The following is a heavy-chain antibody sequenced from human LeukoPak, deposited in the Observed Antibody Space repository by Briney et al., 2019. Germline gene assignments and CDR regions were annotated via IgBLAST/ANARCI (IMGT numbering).Heavy chain of an antibody. V-gene: IGHV1-18*01. CDR1: GGTFSSYA. Sequence: ASVKVSCKASGGTFSSYAISWVRQAPGQGLEWMGWISAYNGNTNYAQKLQGRVTMTTDTSTSTAYMELRSLRSDGTAVYYCARDLSRGYSYGYSGPVDYWGQGTLLTVSS. CDR3: ARDLSRGYSYGYSGPVDY. J-gene: IGHJ4*02. CDR2: ISAYNGNT. D-gene: IGHD5-18*01.